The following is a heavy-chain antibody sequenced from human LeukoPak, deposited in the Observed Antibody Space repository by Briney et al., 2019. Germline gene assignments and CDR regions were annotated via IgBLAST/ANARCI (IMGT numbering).Heavy chain of an antibody. D-gene: IGHD3-10*01. V-gene: IGHV4-34*01. CDR2: INHSGST. CDR1: GGSFSGYY. J-gene: IGHJ4*02. CDR3: ARALKSGVGEVHIPDY. Sequence: SETLSLTCAVYGGSFSGYYWSCIRQPPGKGLEWIGEINHSGSTNYNPSLKSRVTISVDTSKNQFSLKLNSVTAADTAVYYCARALKSGVGEVHIPDYWGQGTLVTVSS.